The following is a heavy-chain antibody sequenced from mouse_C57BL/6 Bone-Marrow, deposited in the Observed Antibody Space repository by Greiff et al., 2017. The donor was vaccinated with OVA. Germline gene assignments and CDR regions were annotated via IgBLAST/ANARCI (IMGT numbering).Heavy chain of an antibody. CDR2: IDPSDSYT. J-gene: IGHJ2*01. Sequence: QVQLKQPGAELVMPGASVKLSCKASGYTFTSYWMHWVKPRPGQGLEWIGEIDPSDSYTNYNQKFKGKSTLTVDKSSSTAYMQLSSLTSEDAAVYYCARARIYYDLWGQGTTLTVSS. CDR1: GYTFTSYW. V-gene: IGHV1-69*01. CDR3: ARARIYYDL.